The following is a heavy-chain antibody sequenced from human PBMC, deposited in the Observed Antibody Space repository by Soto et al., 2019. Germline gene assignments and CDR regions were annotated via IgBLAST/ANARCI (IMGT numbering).Heavy chain of an antibody. V-gene: IGHV4-31*03. CDR1: GGSISSGGYY. CDR3: ARAGYCSGGSCYLFPVDY. J-gene: IGHJ4*02. Sequence: QVQLQESGPGLVKPSQTLSLTCTVSGGSISSGGYYWSWIRQHPGKGLEWIGYIYYSGSTYYNPSLKGRVTISVDTSKNQFSLKLSSVTAADTAVYYCARAGYCSGGSCYLFPVDYWGQGTLVTVSS. D-gene: IGHD2-15*01. CDR2: IYYSGST.